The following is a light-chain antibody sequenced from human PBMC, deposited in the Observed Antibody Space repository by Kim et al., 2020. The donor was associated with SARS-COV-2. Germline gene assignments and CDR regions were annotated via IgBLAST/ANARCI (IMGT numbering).Light chain of an antibody. V-gene: IGLV7-43*01. CDR1: TGAVTSAYY. CDR2: STN. J-gene: IGLJ3*02. Sequence: QAVVTQEPSLTVSPGGTVTLTCASNTGAVTSAYYPNWFQQKPGQAPRALIYSTNYRHSWTPARFSGSLLGGKAALTLSSVQPEDEAEYYCLLYSGDAAVFGGGTQLTVL. CDR3: LLYSGDAAV.